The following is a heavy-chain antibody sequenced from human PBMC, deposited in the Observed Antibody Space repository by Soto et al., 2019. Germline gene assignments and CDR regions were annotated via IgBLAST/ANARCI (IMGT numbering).Heavy chain of an antibody. J-gene: IGHJ5*02. CDR1: GFTFSSYG. D-gene: IGHD4-17*01. CDR2: IWYDGSNK. Sequence: PGGSLRLSCAASGFTFSSYGMHWFRQAPGKGLEWVAVIWYDGSNKYYADSVKGRFTISRDNSKNTLYLQMNSLRAEDTAVYYCAKDIDYGDIGWFDPWGQGTLVTVSS. CDR3: AKDIDYGDIGWFDP. V-gene: IGHV3-33*06.